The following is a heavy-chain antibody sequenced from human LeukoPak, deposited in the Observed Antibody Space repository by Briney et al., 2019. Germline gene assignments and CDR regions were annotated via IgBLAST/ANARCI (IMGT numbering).Heavy chain of an antibody. D-gene: IGHD2/OR15-2a*01. J-gene: IGHJ4*02. V-gene: IGHV4-39*01. Sequence: SETLSLTCTVSGGSISSSSYYWGWIRQPPGKGLEWIGSIYYSGSTYYNPSLKSRVTISVDTSKNQISLKLSSVTAADTAVYYCARHDQAATTFFDYWGQGTLVTVSS. CDR1: GGSISSSSYY. CDR3: ARHDQAATTFFDY. CDR2: IYYSGST.